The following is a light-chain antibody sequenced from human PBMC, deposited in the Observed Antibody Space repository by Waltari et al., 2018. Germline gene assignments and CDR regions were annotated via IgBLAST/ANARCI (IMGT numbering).Light chain of an antibody. CDR1: SGHSSNI. J-gene: IGLJ3*02. Sequence: QLVVTQSPSASASLGASVTLTCTLSSGHSSNINPWLQQQPEKAPRYLMKVNSDGSHHRGDEIPDRFSGSSSGAERYLTISSLQAEDEADYYCQTGGHGTWVFGGGSKLTVL. V-gene: IGLV4-69*01. CDR2: VNSDGSH. CDR3: QTGGHGTWV.